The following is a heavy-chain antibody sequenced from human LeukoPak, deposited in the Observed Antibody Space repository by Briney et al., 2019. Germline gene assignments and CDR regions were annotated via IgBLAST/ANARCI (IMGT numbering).Heavy chain of an antibody. J-gene: IGHJ4*02. CDR3: ARRDYYDSSGYSPLFDY. V-gene: IGHV3-23*01. CDR2: MRGNGGTT. Sequence: QSGGSLRLSCTASGFTFSAYAMSWVRQAPGKGLEWVSGMRGNGGTTYYADSVKGRFTISRDNSKNPLYLEMNNLRAEDTAVYYCARRDYYDSSGYSPLFDYWGQGTLVTVSS. D-gene: IGHD3-22*01. CDR1: GFTFSAYA.